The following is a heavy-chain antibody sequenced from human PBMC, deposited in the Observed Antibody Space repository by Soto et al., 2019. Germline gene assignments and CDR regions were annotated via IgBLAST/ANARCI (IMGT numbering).Heavy chain of an antibody. D-gene: IGHD2-8*01. V-gene: IGHV4-31*03. CDR1: GGSISSGGYY. CDR2: IYYSGST. Sequence: SETLSLTCTVSGGSISSGGYYWSWIRQHPGKGLEWIGYIYYSGSTYYNPSLKSRVTISGDTSKNQFSLKLSSVTAADTAVDYCARGRRGVSNFLDYWGQRTLVTVFS. J-gene: IGHJ4*02. CDR3: ARGRRGVSNFLDY.